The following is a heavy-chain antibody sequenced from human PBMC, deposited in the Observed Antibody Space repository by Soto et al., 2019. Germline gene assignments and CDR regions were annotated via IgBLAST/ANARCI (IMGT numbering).Heavy chain of an antibody. Sequence: QVQLVESGGGVVQPGRSLRLSCAASGFTFSSYGMHWVRQAPGKGLEWVAVISYDESNKYYADSVKGRFTISRDNSKNTLYLQXNXLRAEDTAVYYCTKGVVVITSYFQHWGQGTLVTVSS. CDR2: ISYDESNK. CDR1: GFTFSSYG. CDR3: TKGVVVITSYFQH. V-gene: IGHV3-30*18. D-gene: IGHD3-22*01. J-gene: IGHJ1*01.